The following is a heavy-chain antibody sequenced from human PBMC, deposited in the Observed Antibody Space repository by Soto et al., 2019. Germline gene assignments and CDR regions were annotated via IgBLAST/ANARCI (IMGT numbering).Heavy chain of an antibody. CDR3: ARLRITGTTGYYYYGMDV. J-gene: IGHJ6*02. Sequence: SVKVSCKASGGTFSSYAISWVRQAPGQGLEWMGGIIPIFGTANYAQKFQGRVTITADESTSTAYMELSSLRSEDTAVYYCARLRITGTTGYYYYGMDVWGQGTTVTVSS. V-gene: IGHV1-69*13. CDR1: GGTFSSYA. CDR2: IIPIFGTA. D-gene: IGHD1-7*01.